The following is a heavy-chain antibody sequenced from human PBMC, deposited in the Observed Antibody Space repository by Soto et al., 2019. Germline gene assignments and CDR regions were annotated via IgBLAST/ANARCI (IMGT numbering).Heavy chain of an antibody. CDR3: ARHPERIAQIGWFDP. CDR1: GFTFSSYS. D-gene: IGHD6-13*01. Sequence: EVQLVESGGGLVQPGGSLSLSCAASGFTFSSYSMNWFRQAPGKGLEWVSYISSSSSTIYYADSVKGRFTISRDNAKNSLYLQMNSLRAEDTAVYYCARHPERIAQIGWFDPWGQGTLVTVSS. CDR2: ISSSSSTI. V-gene: IGHV3-48*01. J-gene: IGHJ5*02.